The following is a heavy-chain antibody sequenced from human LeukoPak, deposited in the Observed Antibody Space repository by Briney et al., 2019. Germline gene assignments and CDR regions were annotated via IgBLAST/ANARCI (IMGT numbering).Heavy chain of an antibody. CDR1: GFTFTSYD. CDR2: VKPNSGNT. Sequence: ASVKVSCKASGFTFTSYDIIWVRQAPGQGLEWMGWVKPNSGNTGYAQRFQGRVTITRDTSISTSYMELSSLTSEDTAVYYCARGVYPDFWGRGTLVTVSS. V-gene: IGHV1-8*01. CDR3: ARGVYPDF. J-gene: IGHJ4*02. D-gene: IGHD5/OR15-5a*01.